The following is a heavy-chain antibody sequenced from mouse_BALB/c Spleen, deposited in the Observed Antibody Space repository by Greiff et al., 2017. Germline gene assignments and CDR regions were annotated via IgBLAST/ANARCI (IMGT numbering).Heavy chain of an antibody. D-gene: IGHD2-4*01. CDR2: IWGDGST. J-gene: IGHJ4*01. CDR3: AREGSYYDYPYAMDY. CDR1: GFSLTGYG. Sequence: VKLMESGPGLVAPSQSLSITCTVSGFSLTGYGVNWVRQPPGKGLEWLGMIWGDGSTDYNSALKSRLSISKDNSKSQVFLKMNSLQTDDTARYYCAREGSYYDYPYAMDYWGQGTSVTVSS. V-gene: IGHV2-6-7*01.